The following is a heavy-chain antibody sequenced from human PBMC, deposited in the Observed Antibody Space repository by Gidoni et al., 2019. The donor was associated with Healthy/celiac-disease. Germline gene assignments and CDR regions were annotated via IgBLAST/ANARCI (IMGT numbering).Heavy chain of an antibody. D-gene: IGHD5-12*01. V-gene: IGHV1-8*01. J-gene: IGHJ6*02. CDR1: GYTFTSSD. CDR3: ARRYSGYDFHYYYGMDV. CDR2: MNPNSGNT. Sequence: QVQLVQSGAEVKKPGASVKVSCKASGYTFTSSDINWVRQATGQGLEWMGWMNPNSGNTGYAQKFQGRVTMTRNTSISTAYMELSSLRSEDTAVYYCARRYSGYDFHYYYGMDVWGQGTTVTVSS.